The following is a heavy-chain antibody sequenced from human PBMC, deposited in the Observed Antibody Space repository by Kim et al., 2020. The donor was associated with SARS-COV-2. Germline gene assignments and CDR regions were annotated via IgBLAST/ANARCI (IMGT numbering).Heavy chain of an antibody. CDR3: ARSAGGLDYDSSGYIRAPFDY. D-gene: IGHD3-22*01. Sequence: SETLSLTCTVSGGSISSSSYYWGWIRQPPGKGLEWIGSIYYSGSTYYNPSLKSRVTISVDTSKNQFSLKLSSVTAADTAVYYCARSAGGLDYDSSGYIRAPFDYWGQGTLVTVSS. V-gene: IGHV4-39*01. J-gene: IGHJ4*02. CDR1: GGSISSSSYY. CDR2: IYYSGST.